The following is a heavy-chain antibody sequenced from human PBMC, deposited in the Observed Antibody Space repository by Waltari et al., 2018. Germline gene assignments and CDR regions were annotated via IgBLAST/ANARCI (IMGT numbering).Heavy chain of an antibody. CDR2: MNPNSGNT. J-gene: IGHJ5*02. CDR1: GYTFTSYD. CDR3: ARQLLSPSDNWFDP. D-gene: IGHD2-21*01. Sequence: QVQLVQSGAEVKKPGASVKVSCKASGYTFTSYDINWVRQATGQGLEWMGGMNPNSGNTGYAQKFQGRVTITRNTSISTAYMELSSLRSEDTAVYYCARQLLSPSDNWFDPWGQGTLVTVSS. V-gene: IGHV1-8*03.